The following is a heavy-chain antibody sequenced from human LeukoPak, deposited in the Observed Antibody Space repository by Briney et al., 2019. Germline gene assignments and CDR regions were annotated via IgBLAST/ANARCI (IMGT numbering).Heavy chain of an antibody. D-gene: IGHD6-13*01. Sequence: SETLSLTCTVSGGTISSYYWSWIRQPAGKGLEWIGRIYTSGSTNYNPSLKSRVTMSVDTSKNQFSLKLSSVTAADTAVYYCARGGGYASSWYYFDYWGQGTLVTVSS. CDR3: ARGGGYASSWYYFDY. CDR1: GGTISSYY. V-gene: IGHV4-4*07. J-gene: IGHJ4*02. CDR2: IYTSGST.